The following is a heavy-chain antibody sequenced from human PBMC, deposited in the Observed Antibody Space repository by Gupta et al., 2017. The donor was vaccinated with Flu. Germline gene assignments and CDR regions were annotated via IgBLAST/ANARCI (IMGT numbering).Heavy chain of an antibody. V-gene: IGHV1-18*01. CDR2: INVDSGVT. J-gene: IGHJ5*02. D-gene: IGHD2-15*01. CDR3: ARARPYCSGGGCYSWPPSSGFDP. Sequence: SWVRQAPGQGFEWMGWINVDSGVTKFAQKFQGRVTMTTDTSTTTAYMELRSLRSDDTAVYYCARARPYCSGGGCYSWPPSSGFDPWGQGTLVTVSS.